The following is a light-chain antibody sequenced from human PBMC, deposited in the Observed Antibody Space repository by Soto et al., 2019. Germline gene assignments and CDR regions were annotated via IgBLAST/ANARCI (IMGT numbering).Light chain of an antibody. CDR3: KQLNSYPIT. Sequence: DIQLTQSPSFLSASVGDRVTITCRASQGLSSDLAWYQQKPGKAPKLLIYAASTLQSGVPSRFSGSGSGTEFTLTISSLQPEDFATYYCKQLNSYPITSGQGTRLEIK. CDR2: AAS. V-gene: IGKV1-9*01. CDR1: QGLSSD. J-gene: IGKJ5*01.